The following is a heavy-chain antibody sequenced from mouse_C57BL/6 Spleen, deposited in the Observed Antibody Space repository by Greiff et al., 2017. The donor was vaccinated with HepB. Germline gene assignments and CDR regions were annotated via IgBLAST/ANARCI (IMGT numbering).Heavy chain of an antibody. CDR1: GFTFSDYG. V-gene: IGHV5-17*01. CDR3: ARRGLRREDYAMDY. CDR2: ISSGSSSI. D-gene: IGHD2-4*01. Sequence: EVKVVESGGGLVKPGGSLKLSCAASGFTFSDYGMHWVRQAPEKGLEWVAYISSGSSSIYYADTVKGRFTISRDNAKTTLCLQMTSLRSEDTAMYYCARRGLRREDYAMDYWGQGTSVTVSS. J-gene: IGHJ4*01.